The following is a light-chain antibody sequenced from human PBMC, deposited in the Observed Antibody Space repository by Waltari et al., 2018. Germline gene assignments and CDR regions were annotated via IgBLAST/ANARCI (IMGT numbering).Light chain of an antibody. Sequence: QSALTQPASVSGSPGQSITISCTGTSSDVGGYNYVSWYQQHTGKAPKLMIYDVSKRPAGVCNRFSGSKSGNTASLTISGLQAEDEADYYCSSYTSSSTRVFGTGTKVTVL. CDR2: DVS. V-gene: IGLV2-14*03. CDR1: SSDVGGYNY. CDR3: SSYTSSSTRV. J-gene: IGLJ1*01.